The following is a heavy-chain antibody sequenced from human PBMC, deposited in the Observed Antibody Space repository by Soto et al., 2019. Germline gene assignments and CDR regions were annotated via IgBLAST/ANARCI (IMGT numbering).Heavy chain of an antibody. D-gene: IGHD3-22*01. CDR3: ARDVPRYYYDSSGFRANWFNP. CDR1: GYTFTSYG. V-gene: IGHV1-18*01. J-gene: IGHJ5*02. CDR2: ISAYNGNT. Sequence: GASVKVSCKASGYTFTSYGISWVRQAPGQGREWMGWISAYNGNTNYAQKLQGRVTMTTDTSTSTAYMELRSLRSDDTAVYYCARDVPRYYYDSSGFRANWFNPWGQAILLTVSS.